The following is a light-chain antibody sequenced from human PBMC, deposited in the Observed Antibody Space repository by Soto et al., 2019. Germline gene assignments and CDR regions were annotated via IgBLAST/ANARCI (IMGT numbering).Light chain of an antibody. Sequence: QSVLTQPPSVSGAPGQRVTISCTGGSSNIGTGYDVHWYQQFPGTAPKLLIYANTNRPSGVPDRFSGSRSGTSASLAITGLQTEDEADYYCSSYDSSLSAVLFGGGTKLTVL. V-gene: IGLV1-40*01. CDR2: ANT. CDR3: SSYDSSLSAVL. J-gene: IGLJ2*01. CDR1: SSNIGTGYD.